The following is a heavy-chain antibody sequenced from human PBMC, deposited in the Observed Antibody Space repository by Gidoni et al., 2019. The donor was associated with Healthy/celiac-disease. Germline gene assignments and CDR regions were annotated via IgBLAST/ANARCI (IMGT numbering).Heavy chain of an antibody. D-gene: IGHD3-10*01. CDR3: ARDRPYGSGSYFDIDP. CDR1: GFTFSDYY. Sequence: QVQLVESGGGLVKPGGSLRLSCAASGFTFSDYYMSWIRQAPGQGMAWVSYISSSGSTIYYADSVKGRFTISRDNAKNSLYLQMNSLRAEDTAVYYCARDRPYGSGSYFDIDPWGQGTLVTVSS. J-gene: IGHJ5*02. V-gene: IGHV3-11*01. CDR2: ISSSGSTI.